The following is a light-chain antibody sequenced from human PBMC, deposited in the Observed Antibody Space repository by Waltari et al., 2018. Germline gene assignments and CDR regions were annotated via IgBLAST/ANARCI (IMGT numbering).Light chain of an antibody. CDR2: WAS. CDR1: QGIGNN. J-gene: IGKJ2*03. V-gene: IGKV1-39*01. Sequence: DIQMTQSPSSLSASVGDRVTITCQASQGIGNNLNWYQQKPGKAPKLLIYWASSLQSGIPSRFSGSGSGTDFTLTISSLQPEDFATYYCQQGYSHPYSFGQGTKVVIK. CDR3: QQGYSHPYS.